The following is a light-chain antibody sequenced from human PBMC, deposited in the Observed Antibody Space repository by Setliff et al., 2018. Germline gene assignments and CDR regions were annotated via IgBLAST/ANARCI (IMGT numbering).Light chain of an antibody. CDR1: QGISSY. J-gene: IGKJ4*01. CDR2: AAS. Sequence: AIRMTQSPSSFSASTGDRVTITCRASQGISSYLAWHQQKPGKAPKLLIYAASTLQSGVPPRFSGSGSGTDFTLTISCLQSEDFATYYCQQYYSYALTFGGGTKVDIK. CDR3: QQYYSYALT. V-gene: IGKV1-8*01.